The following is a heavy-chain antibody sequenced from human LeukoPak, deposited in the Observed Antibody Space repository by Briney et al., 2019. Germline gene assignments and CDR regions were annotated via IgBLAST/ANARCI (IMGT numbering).Heavy chain of an antibody. Sequence: GGSLRLSCAASGFTFSSYAMSWVRQAPGKGLEWVSAISGSGGSTYYADSVKGRFTISRDNSKNTLYLQMNSLRAEDTAVYYCANAFGDYYYGTDVWGQGTTVTVSS. CDR3: ANAFGDYYYGTDV. J-gene: IGHJ6*02. V-gene: IGHV3-23*01. CDR1: GFTFSSYA. CDR2: ISGSGGST. D-gene: IGHD3-16*01.